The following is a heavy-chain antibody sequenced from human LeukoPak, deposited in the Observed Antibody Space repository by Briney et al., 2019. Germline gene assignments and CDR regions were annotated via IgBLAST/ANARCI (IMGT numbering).Heavy chain of an antibody. J-gene: IGHJ3*02. D-gene: IGHD6-6*01. Sequence: PGGSLRLSCAASGFTFSSYAMSWVRLAPGKGLEWVSGISWNSGSIGYADSVKGRFTISRDNAKNSLYLQMNSLRAEDMALYYCAKEKQLVGAFDIWGQGTMVTVSS. V-gene: IGHV3-9*03. CDR3: AKEKQLVGAFDI. CDR1: GFTFSSYA. CDR2: ISWNSGSI.